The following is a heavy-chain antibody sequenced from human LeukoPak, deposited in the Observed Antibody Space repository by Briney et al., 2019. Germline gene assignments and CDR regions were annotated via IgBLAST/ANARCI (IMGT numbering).Heavy chain of an antibody. CDR1: GFTLSSYA. CDR3: VSSGSYVAHYYGMDV. J-gene: IGHJ6*02. D-gene: IGHD3-10*01. V-gene: IGHV3-23*01. Sequence: GGSLRLSCAASGFTLSSYAMSWVRQAPGKGLEWVSGISGKGASTYYADSVKGRFTISRDNSKNTLYLQMNSLRAEDTAVYYCVSSGSYVAHYYGMDVWGQGTTVTVSS. CDR2: ISGKGAST.